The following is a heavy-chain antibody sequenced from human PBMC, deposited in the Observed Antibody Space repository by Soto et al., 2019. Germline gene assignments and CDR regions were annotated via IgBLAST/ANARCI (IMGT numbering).Heavy chain of an antibody. CDR1: GYTFTHYY. CDR3: ARDLAAGDH. CDR2: INPASGST. Sequence: QVQLVQSGAEVKKPAASVKVSCRTSGYTFTHYYIHWVRQATGQGLEWLGIINPASGSTNYAQDFQGRVTLTMDTSTTTVYMELSGLRAEDTAIFYCARDLAAGDHWGQGTLVTVSS. V-gene: IGHV1-46*01. J-gene: IGHJ4*02. D-gene: IGHD6-13*01.